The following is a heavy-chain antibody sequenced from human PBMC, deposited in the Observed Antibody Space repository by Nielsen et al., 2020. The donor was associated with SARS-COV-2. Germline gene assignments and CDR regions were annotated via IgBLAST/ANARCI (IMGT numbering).Heavy chain of an antibody. CDR1: GFTFSSYW. D-gene: IGHD5-24*01. V-gene: IGHV3-9*01. Sequence: GGSLRLSCAASGFTFSSYWMHWVRQAPGKGLEWVSGISWNSGSIGYADSVKGRFTISRDNAKNSLYLQMNSLRAEDTALYYCAKDIRMATIGSGYYYSMDVWGQGTTVTVSS. J-gene: IGHJ6*02. CDR2: ISWNSGSI. CDR3: AKDIRMATIGSGYYYSMDV.